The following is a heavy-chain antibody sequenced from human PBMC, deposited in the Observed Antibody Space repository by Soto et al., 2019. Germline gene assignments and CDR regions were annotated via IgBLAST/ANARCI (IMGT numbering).Heavy chain of an antibody. CDR1: GFTFSSYA. D-gene: IGHD2-21*02. Sequence: EVQLLESGGGLVQPGGSLRLSCAASGFTFSSYAMNWVRQAPGKGLEWVSAISGSGGDTYYADSVKGRFTIARDNSKNTQYVKMNCLSAEDPAIYYCARDCQGAYWGQGTLVTVSS. CDR2: ISGSGGDT. CDR3: ARDCQGAY. V-gene: IGHV3-23*01. J-gene: IGHJ4*02.